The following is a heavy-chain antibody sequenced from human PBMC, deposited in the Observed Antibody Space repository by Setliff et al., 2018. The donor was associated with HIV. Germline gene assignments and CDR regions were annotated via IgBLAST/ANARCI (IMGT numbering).Heavy chain of an antibody. V-gene: IGHV1-2*06. CDR3: ARGGYVWGSYRYPNY. CDR2: INPNSGDT. CDR1: GYTFTNYY. D-gene: IGHD3-16*02. J-gene: IGHJ4*02. Sequence: ASVKVSCKASGYTFTNYYIHWIRQAPGQGLEWMARINPNSGDTNYAQNFQGRVSMTIDTSITTAYMELGSLKSDDAAIYYCARGGYVWGSYRYPNYWGQGTLVTVSS.